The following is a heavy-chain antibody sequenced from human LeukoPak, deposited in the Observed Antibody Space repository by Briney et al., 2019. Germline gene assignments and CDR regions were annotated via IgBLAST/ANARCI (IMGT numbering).Heavy chain of an antibody. V-gene: IGHV3-53*01. CDR2: IHSGGTT. Sequence: GGSLRLSCAASGFTVSNNYMSWVRQAPGKVLEWVSVIHSGGTTNYADSVQGRFTTSGDNSKTTVYLHMNSLRAEDTAVYYCARDSDSGYGPFASWGQGTLVTVSS. CDR3: ARDSDSGYGPFAS. D-gene: IGHD5-12*01. J-gene: IGHJ4*02. CDR1: GFTVSNNY.